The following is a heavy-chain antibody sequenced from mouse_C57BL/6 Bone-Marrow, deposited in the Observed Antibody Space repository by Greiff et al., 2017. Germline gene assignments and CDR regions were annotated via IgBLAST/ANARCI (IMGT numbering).Heavy chain of an antibody. V-gene: IGHV5-9-1*02. CDR3: TRDPLYDSYAMDY. J-gene: IGHJ4*01. CDR2: ISSGGDYI. D-gene: IGHD1-3*01. Sequence: EVKLMESGEGLVKPGGSLKLSCAASGFTFSSYAMSWVRQTPEKRLEWVAYISSGGDYIYYADTVKGRFTISRDNARNTLYLQMSSLKSEDTAMYYCTRDPLYDSYAMDYWGQGTSVTVSS. CDR1: GFTFSSYA.